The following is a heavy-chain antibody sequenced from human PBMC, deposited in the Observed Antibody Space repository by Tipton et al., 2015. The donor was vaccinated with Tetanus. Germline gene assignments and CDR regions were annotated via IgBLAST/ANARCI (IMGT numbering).Heavy chain of an antibody. V-gene: IGHV1-69*01. J-gene: IGHJ4*02. D-gene: IGHD2-15*01. Sequence: QLVQSGAEVKKPGSSVRVSCKTSGGTFNSYAVSWVRQAPGQGLEWMGGIFPQFGTSNYAPKFQDRVTMTADSSTGTVYMDLSSLRSGDTAVYYCVRPDRYCSGGGFYLALVYGGRGTLITVSS. CDR1: GGTFNSYA. CDR3: VRPDRYCSGGGFYLALVY. CDR2: IFPQFGTS.